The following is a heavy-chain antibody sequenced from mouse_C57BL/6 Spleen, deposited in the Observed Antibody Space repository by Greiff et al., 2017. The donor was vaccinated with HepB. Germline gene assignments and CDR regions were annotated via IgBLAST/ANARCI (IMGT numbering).Heavy chain of an antibody. CDR1: GFTFSSYA. CDR2: ISDGGSST. D-gene: IGHD1-1*01. CDR3: ARENYYGSSYYFDY. J-gene: IGHJ2*01. V-gene: IGHV5-4*01. Sequence: EVKLMESGGGLVKPGGSLKLSCAASGFTFSSYAMSWVRQTPEKRLEWVATISDGGSSTYYPDNVKGRFTISRDNAKNNLYLQMSHLKSEDTAMYYFARENYYGSSYYFDYWGQGTTLTVSS.